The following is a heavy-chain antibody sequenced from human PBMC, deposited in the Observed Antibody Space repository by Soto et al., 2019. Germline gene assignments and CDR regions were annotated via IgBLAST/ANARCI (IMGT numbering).Heavy chain of an antibody. CDR2: ISSSSSYI. CDR3: ARDPPYIAARLGPFDY. CDR1: GFTFSSYS. D-gene: IGHD6-6*01. Sequence: GGSLRLSCAASGFTFSSYSMNWVRQAPGKGLEWVSSISSSSSYIYYADPVKGRFTISRDNAKNSLYLQMNSLRAKDTAVYYCARDPPYIAARLGPFDYWGQGTLVTVSS. J-gene: IGHJ4*02. V-gene: IGHV3-21*01.